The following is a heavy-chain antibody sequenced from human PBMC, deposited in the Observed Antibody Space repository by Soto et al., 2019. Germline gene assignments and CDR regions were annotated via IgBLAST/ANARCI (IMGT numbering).Heavy chain of an antibody. J-gene: IGHJ4*02. CDR3: ARSYYNSYVFGY. Sequence: QVQLQESDPGLVKPSQTLSLTCTVSGGSINSGGYYWRWIRQHPGKGLEWIGNIFYTGTTSYNPSLKSRVTVSVDTSKNQFSLKLITVNAADTAVYYCARSYYNSYVFGYWGQGALVTVSS. V-gene: IGHV4-31*03. CDR1: GGSINSGGYY. D-gene: IGHD3-22*01. CDR2: IFYTGTT.